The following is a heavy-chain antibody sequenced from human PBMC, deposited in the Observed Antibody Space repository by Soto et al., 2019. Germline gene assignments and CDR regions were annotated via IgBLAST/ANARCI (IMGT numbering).Heavy chain of an antibody. J-gene: IGHJ4*02. D-gene: IGHD3-10*01. CDR3: AKRSLWFGEFAY. CDR2: ISGSGGST. V-gene: IGHV3-23*01. CDR1: GFTFSSYA. Sequence: EVQLLESGGGLVQPGGSLRLSCAASGFTFSSYAMSWVRQAPGKGLEWVSAISGSGGSTYYADSVKGRFTISRDNSKNPLYLKMNGLRAEDTAVYYCAKRSLWFGEFAYGGQGTLVTVSS.